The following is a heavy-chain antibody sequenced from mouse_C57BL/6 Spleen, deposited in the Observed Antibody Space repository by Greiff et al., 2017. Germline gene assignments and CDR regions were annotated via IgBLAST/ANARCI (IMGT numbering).Heavy chain of an antibody. CDR3: ARGGSTTGDY. D-gene: IGHD1-1*01. CDR1: GYTFTSYW. J-gene: IGHJ2*01. CDR2: IYPSDSET. Sequence: QVQLQQPGAELVRPGSSVKLSCKASGYTFTSYWMDWVKQRPGQGLEWIGNIYPSDSETHYNQKFKDKATLTVDKSSSTAYMQLSSLTSEDSAVYYCARGGSTTGDYWGQGTTLTVSS. V-gene: IGHV1-61*01.